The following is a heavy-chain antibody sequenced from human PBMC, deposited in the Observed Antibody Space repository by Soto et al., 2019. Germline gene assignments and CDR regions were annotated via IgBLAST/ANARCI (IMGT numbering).Heavy chain of an antibody. V-gene: IGHV5-10-1*01. CDR2: IDPSDSYT. Sequence: GESLKISCKGSGYSFTSYWISWVRQMPGKGLEWMGRIDPSDSYTNYSPSFQGHVTISADKSISTAYLQWSSLKASDTAMYYCARHAYPTIFGVVIPGWFDPWGQGTLVTVSS. D-gene: IGHD3-3*01. CDR1: GYSFTSYW. CDR3: ARHAYPTIFGVVIPGWFDP. J-gene: IGHJ5*02.